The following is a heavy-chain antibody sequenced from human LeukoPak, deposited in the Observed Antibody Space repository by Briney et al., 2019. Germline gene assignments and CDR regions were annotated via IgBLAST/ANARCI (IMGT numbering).Heavy chain of an antibody. Sequence: SETLSLTCAVSGYSISSGYYWGWIRQPPGKGLEWIGSIYHSGSTYYNPSLKSRVTISVDTSKSQFSLKLSSVTAADTAVYFCARETIFGGVDPWGQGSLVSVSS. D-gene: IGHD3-3*01. CDR1: GYSISSGYY. CDR3: ARETIFGGVDP. V-gene: IGHV4-38-2*02. J-gene: IGHJ5*02. CDR2: IYHSGST.